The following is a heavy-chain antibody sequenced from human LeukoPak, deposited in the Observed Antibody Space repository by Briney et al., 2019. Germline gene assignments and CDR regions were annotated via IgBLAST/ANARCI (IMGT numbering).Heavy chain of an antibody. D-gene: IGHD3-22*01. CDR1: GFTFSSYS. CDR3: ARDDAMIVVVITAGAFDI. J-gene: IGHJ3*02. CDR2: ISSSSSTI. V-gene: IGHV3-48*04. Sequence: GGSLRLSCAASGFTFSSYSMNWVRQAPGKGLEWVSYISSSSSTIYYADSVKGRFTISRDNAKNSLYLQMNSLRAEDTAVYYCARDDAMIVVVITAGAFDIWGQGTMVTVSS.